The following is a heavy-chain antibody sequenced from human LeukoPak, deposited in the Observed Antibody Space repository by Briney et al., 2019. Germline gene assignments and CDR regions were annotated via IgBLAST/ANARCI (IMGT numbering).Heavy chain of an antibody. CDR2: INHSGST. D-gene: IGHD3-10*01. CDR1: GGSFSGYY. J-gene: IGHJ5*02. Sequence: SETLSLTCAVYGGSFSGYYWSWIRQPPGKGLEWIGEINHSGSTYYNPSLESRVTISVDTSKNQFSLKLSSVTAADTAVYYCARPILWFGEFTGWFDPWGQGTLVTVSS. V-gene: IGHV4-34*01. CDR3: ARPILWFGEFTGWFDP.